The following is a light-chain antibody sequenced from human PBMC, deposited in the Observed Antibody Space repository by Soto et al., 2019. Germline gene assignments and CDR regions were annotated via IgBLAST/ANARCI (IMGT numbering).Light chain of an antibody. CDR1: QSVNSY. V-gene: IGKV3-11*01. J-gene: IGKJ5*01. Sequence: EIVLTQSPATLSLSPGERATLSCRASQSVNSYLAWYQQKPGQAPRLLISDASNRATGIPGRFSGSGSGTDFTLTISSLEPEAFSIYYCQQRTNWPSSTFGQGTRLEIK. CDR2: DAS. CDR3: QQRTNWPSST.